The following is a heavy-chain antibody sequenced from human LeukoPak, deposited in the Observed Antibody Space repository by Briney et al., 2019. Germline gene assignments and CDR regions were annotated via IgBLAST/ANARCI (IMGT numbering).Heavy chain of an antibody. CDR2: ISPSGST. CDR1: AGSITTDSDY. J-gene: IGHJ6*03. CDR3: AREVAASGRGLYSYYFMDV. D-gene: IGHD6-13*01. V-gene: IGHV4-61*02. Sequence: SQTLSLTCSVSAGSITTDSDYWGWIRQPAGKGLEWIGRISPSGSTYYSPSLKSRVSISQDTSKNQFSLNLRSVTAADTGIYFCAREVAASGRGLYSYYFMDVWGKGTTVTISS.